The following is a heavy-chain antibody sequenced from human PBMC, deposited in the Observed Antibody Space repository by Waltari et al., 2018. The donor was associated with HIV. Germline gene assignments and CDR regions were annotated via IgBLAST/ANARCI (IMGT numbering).Heavy chain of an antibody. D-gene: IGHD3-9*01. Sequence: DVQLVQSGAEVKKTGASLKISCTLSGLPLDYYIHWVRQAPGHGLGGMGFLEPEESEMKYGERCQGRVSIDADMSTDTSYLELRSLRSDDTAIYYCTMSTLRTRGRRSPTDSAGYYFRGMNLWGQGTTVTVSS. CDR2: LEPEESEM. CDR3: TMSTLRTRGRRSPTDSAGYYFRGMNL. J-gene: IGHJ6*02. CDR1: GLPLDYY. V-gene: IGHV1-69-2*01.